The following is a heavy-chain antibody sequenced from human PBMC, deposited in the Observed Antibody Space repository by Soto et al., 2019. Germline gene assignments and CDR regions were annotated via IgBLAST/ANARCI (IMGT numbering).Heavy chain of an antibody. Sequence: GQLVQWGAEVKKPGASVKVTCKASGYTFTSYAMHWVRQAPGQSLAWMEWTNAGNGNTKNSQKFQARVTITRYTSASTAYIELSSLISEDTAVYYCARSIVVVTALDYWGQATLVTLAS. CDR2: TNAGNGNT. V-gene: IGHV1-3*01. J-gene: IGHJ4*02. CDR3: ARSIVVVTALDY. CDR1: GYTFTSYA. D-gene: IGHD2-21*02.